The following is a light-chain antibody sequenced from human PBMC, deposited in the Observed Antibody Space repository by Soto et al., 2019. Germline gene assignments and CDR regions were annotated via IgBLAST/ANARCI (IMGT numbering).Light chain of an antibody. J-gene: IGKJ5*01. Sequence: EIQMTQSPSTLSASVXXRVTITCRASQSISSWLAWYQQKPGKAPKLLIYDASSLKSGVPSRFSGSGSGTEFTLTISSLQSEDFAVYYCQQYNNWPFTFGQGTRLEI. CDR2: DAS. V-gene: IGKV1-5*01. CDR3: QQYNNWPFT. CDR1: QSISSW.